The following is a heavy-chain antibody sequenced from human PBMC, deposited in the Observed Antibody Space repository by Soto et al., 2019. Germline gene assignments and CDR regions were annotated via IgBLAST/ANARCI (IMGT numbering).Heavy chain of an antibody. CDR1: GFTFSSYG. V-gene: IGHV3-33*01. Sequence: QVQLVESGGGVVQPGRSLRLSCAASGFTFSSYGMHWVRQAPGKGLEWVAVIWYDGSNKYYADSVKGRFTISRDNSKNTRYLQMNSLRAEDTAVYYGARDGYRDGLLDYWGQGTLVTVSS. CDR2: IWYDGSNK. D-gene: IGHD3-22*01. J-gene: IGHJ4*02. CDR3: ARDGYRDGLLDY.